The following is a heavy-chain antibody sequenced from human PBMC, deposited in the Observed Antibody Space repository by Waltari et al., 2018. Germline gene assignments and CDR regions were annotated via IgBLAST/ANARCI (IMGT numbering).Heavy chain of an antibody. Sequence: QVQLVESGGGVVQPGRSLRLSCAASGFTFSSYAMHWVRQAPGKGLEWVAVISYDGSNKYYADSVKGRFTISRDNSKNTLYLQMNSLRAEDTAVYYCARDTPLAVAGNWGQGTLVTVSS. CDR2: ISYDGSNK. J-gene: IGHJ4*02. CDR1: GFTFSSYA. CDR3: ARDTPLAVAGN. D-gene: IGHD6-19*01. V-gene: IGHV3-30*01.